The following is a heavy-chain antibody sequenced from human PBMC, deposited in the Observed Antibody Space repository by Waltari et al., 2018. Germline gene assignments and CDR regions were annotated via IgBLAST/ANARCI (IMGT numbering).Heavy chain of an antibody. V-gene: IGHV3-23*04. J-gene: IGHJ6*03. CDR3: AAPPSDCSSTSCYLNHYYYMDV. CDR2: ISGSGGST. D-gene: IGHD2-2*01. CDR1: GFTFSSYA. Sequence: EVQLVESGGGLVQPGGSLRLSCAASGFTFSSYAMSWVRQAPGKGLEWVSAISGSGGSTYYADSVKGRFTISRDNSKNTLYLQMNSLRAEDTAVYYCAAPPSDCSSTSCYLNHYYYMDVWGKGTTVTVSS.